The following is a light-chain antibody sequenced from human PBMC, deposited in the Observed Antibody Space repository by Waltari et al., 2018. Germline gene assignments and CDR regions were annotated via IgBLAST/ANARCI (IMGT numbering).Light chain of an antibody. J-gene: IGLJ2*01. V-gene: IGLV1-36*01. Sequence: QSVLTQPPSVSEAPRQRVTSSCSGSGSNIGNNALTVYQPLPGKAPKLLIYYDDLLPSGVSDRFSGSKSGTSASLAISGLQSEDEADYYCAAWDDSLNGLVFGGGTKLTVL. CDR1: GSNIGNNA. CDR2: YDD. CDR3: AAWDDSLNGLV.